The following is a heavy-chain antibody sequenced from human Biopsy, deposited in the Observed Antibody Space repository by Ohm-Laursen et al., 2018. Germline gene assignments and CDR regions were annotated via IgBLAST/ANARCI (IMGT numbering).Heavy chain of an antibody. D-gene: IGHD3-9*01. V-gene: IGHV4-31*02. CDR1: GASVKTSGYF. J-gene: IGHJ2*01. CDR2: ISYNERT. CDR3: VREPKTGTAEAWYFDL. Sequence: TLSLTWSVSGASVKTSGYFWAWIRQRPGKGLEWIEYISYNERTHYNPSLTSRLAISFDTSNNRISLQLRSVSVADTAVYYCVREPKTGTAEAWYFDLWGRGSPVTVPS.